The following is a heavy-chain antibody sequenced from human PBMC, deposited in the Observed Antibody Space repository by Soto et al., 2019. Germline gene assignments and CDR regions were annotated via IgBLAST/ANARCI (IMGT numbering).Heavy chain of an antibody. Sequence: QVQLVQSGAEVKKPGSSVKVSCKASGGTFSSYAISWVRQAPGQGLEWMGGLIPIFGTANYAQKFQGRVTITADESTRTAYMELSSLRAEDTAVYYCAGLRGGLVHGYGHDYWGQGTLVTVSS. CDR1: GGTFSSYA. D-gene: IGHD6-6*01. J-gene: IGHJ4*02. V-gene: IGHV1-69*12. CDR3: AGLRGGLVHGYGHDY. CDR2: LIPIFGTA.